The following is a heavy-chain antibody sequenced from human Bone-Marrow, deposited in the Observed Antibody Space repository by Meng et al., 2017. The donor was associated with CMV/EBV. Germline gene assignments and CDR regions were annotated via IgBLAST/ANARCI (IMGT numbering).Heavy chain of an antibody. CDR3: ARLNSTMLYFDY. V-gene: IGHV4-31*03. J-gene: IGHJ4*02. Sequence: TVSGASISSGGYLWSWIRHHPGKGLEWIGYIYYSGSTYYNPSLKSRVTISVVTPMSHFSLKLSSVTAADTAVYYCARLNSTMLYFDYWGQGTLVTVSS. D-gene: IGHD3-10*02. CDR1: GASISSGGYL. CDR2: IYYSGST.